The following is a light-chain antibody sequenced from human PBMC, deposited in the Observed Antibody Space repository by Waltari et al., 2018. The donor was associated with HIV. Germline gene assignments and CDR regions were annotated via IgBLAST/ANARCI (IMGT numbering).Light chain of an antibody. CDR2: EGI. V-gene: IGLV2-23*01. CDR1: SSEVGSYNL. Sequence: QSALTQPASVSGSPGQSITISCTGTSSEVGSYNLVYWYQQHPGKAPKLIIDEGIKLPSVVSNRFSCSKSGNTASLTISGLQAEDEADYYCCSYAGSSTVVFGGGTKLTVL. CDR3: CSYAGSSTVV. J-gene: IGLJ2*01.